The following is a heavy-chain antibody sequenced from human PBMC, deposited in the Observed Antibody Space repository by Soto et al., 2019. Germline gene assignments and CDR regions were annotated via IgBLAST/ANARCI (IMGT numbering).Heavy chain of an antibody. J-gene: IGHJ6*02. CDR3: ARPITIFGGLVEVSYGMDV. CDR2: ISSSGSTI. CDR1: GFTFSDYY. V-gene: IGHV3-11*01. Sequence: GGSLRLSCAASGFTFSDYYMSWIRQAPGKGLEWVSYISSSGSTIYYADSVKGRFTISRDNAKNSLYLQMNSLRAEDTAVYYCARPITIFGGLVEVSYGMDVWGQGTTVTVSS. D-gene: IGHD3-3*01.